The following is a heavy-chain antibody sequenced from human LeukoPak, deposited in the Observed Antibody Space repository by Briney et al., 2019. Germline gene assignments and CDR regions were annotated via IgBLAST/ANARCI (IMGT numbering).Heavy chain of an antibody. CDR1: GFTFDDYV. Sequence: GGSLRLSCAASGFTFDDYVMHWVRQAPGKGLEWVSGISWNSGSIGYADSVKGRFTISRDNAKNSLYLQMNSLRAEDTALYYCAKGEGYDSSGYSSVLLDYWGQGTLVTVSS. D-gene: IGHD3-22*01. CDR3: AKGEGYDSSGYSSVLLDY. CDR2: ISWNSGSI. V-gene: IGHV3-9*01. J-gene: IGHJ4*02.